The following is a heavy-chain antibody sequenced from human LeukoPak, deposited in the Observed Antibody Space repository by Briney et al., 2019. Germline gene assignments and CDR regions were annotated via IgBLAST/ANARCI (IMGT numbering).Heavy chain of an antibody. V-gene: IGHV3-9*01. D-gene: IGHD3-10*01. J-gene: IGHJ4*02. CDR1: GFTFDDYA. CDR2: ISWNSGSI. Sequence: GRSLRLSCAASGFTFDDYAMHWVRQAPGKGLEGVSGISWNSGSIGYADSVKGRFTISRDNAKNSLYLQMNSLRAEDTALYYCAKDSSYGSGSYPLYFDYWGQGTLVTVSS. CDR3: AKDSSYGSGSYPLYFDY.